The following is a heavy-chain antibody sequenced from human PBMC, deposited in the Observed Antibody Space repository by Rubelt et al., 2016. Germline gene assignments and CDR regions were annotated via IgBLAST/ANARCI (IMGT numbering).Heavy chain of an antibody. D-gene: IGHD6-6*01. V-gene: IGHV1-69*15. CDR2: IIPIFGTA. CDR1: GGTFSSYA. Sequence: QVQLVQSGAEVKKPGSSVKVSCKASGGTFSSYAISWVRQAPGQGLEWMGRIIPIFGTANYAQKFQGRVTITADESTSTAYMELSSLRSDDTAVYYCARVGALAARKIYYFDYWGQGTLVTVSS. J-gene: IGHJ4*02. CDR3: ARVGALAARKIYYFDY.